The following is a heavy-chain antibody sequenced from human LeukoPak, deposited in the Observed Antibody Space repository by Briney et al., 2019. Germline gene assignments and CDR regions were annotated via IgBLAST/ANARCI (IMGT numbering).Heavy chain of an antibody. J-gene: IGHJ3*02. CDR3: ARAREHDYGDYFLAFDI. CDR2: IYHSGST. Sequence: TETLSLTCTVSGYSISSGYYWGWIRQPPGKGLEWIGSIYHSGSTYYNPSLKSRVTISVDTSKNQFSLKLSSVTAADTAVYYCARAREHDYGDYFLAFDIWGQGTMVTVSS. D-gene: IGHD4-17*01. CDR1: GYSISSGYY. V-gene: IGHV4-38-2*02.